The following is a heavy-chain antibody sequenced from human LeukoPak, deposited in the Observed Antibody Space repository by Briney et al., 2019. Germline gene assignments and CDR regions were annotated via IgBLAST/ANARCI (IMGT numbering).Heavy chain of an antibody. CDR1: RFTFGDFA. V-gene: IGHV3-49*03. D-gene: IGHD3-16*01. Sequence: GGSLRLSCTASRFTFGDFAMSWFRRAPGKGLEWVGFIRSKAYGGTTEYAASVKGRFTISRDDSESIAYLQMNSLKTEDTAVYYCAGGGEDNLHGMDVWGQGTTVTVSS. J-gene: IGHJ6*02. CDR2: IRSKAYGGTT. CDR3: AGGGEDNLHGMDV.